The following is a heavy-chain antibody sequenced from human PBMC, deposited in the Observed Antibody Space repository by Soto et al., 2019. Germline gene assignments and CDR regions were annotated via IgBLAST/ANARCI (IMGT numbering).Heavy chain of an antibody. J-gene: IGHJ3*02. CDR3: ARGISPKYCNGDSCYALGAFDI. V-gene: IGHV1-2*02. Sequence: ASVKVSCKASGYTFTNYYIHWVRQAPGQVLEWMGWINPNTGGTNSAQKLHGRVTMTRAASISTAYMELSRLTSDDTAVYSCARGISPKYCNGDSCYALGAFDIWGQGTVVTVSS. CDR1: GYTFTNYY. CDR2: INPNTGGT. D-gene: IGHD2-21*01.